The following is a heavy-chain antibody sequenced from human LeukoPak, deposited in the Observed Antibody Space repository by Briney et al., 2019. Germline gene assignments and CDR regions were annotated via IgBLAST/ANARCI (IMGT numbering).Heavy chain of an antibody. CDR1: GYTFTSYD. CDR3: ARGSRGDYDSSGYYYYFDY. J-gene: IGHJ4*02. V-gene: IGHV1-8*01. CDR2: MNPNSGNT. D-gene: IGHD3-22*01. Sequence: ASVKVSCKASGYTFTSYDINWVRQATGQGLEWMGWMNPNSGNTGYAQKFQGRVTMTRNTSISTAYMELSSLRSEDTAVYYCARGSRGDYDSSGYYYYFDYWGQGTLVTVSP.